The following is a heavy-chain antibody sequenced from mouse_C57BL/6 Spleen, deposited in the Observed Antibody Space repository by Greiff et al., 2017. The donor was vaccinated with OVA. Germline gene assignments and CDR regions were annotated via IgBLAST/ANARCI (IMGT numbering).Heavy chain of an antibody. CDR2: IDPEDGDT. CDR3: NTGGNYRYYYAMDY. D-gene: IGHD2-1*01. V-gene: IGHV14-1*01. Sequence: EVPLVESGAELVRPGASVKLSCTASGFTITDYYIHWVHQRPEQGLELIGRIDPEDGDTEYASKFQGNATMTAVTSSNTAYLQLSSLTSEDTADYYGNTGGNYRYYYAMDYWGQGTSVTVSS. J-gene: IGHJ4*01. CDR1: GFTITDYY.